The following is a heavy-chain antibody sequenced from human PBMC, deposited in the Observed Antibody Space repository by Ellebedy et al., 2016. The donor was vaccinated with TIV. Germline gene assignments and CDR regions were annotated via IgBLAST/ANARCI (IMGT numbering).Heavy chain of an antibody. CDR2: MSYDGTNK. CDR3: AKDYCSSTRCLPSRMDV. J-gene: IGHJ6*02. Sequence: GESLKISXAASGFTFGTYGMHWVRQAPGKGLEWVAVMSYDGTNKYYADSVKGRFTISRDNSKNTLSLQMNSLRAEDTAVYYCAKDYCSSTRCLPSRMDVWGQGTTVTVSS. CDR1: GFTFGTYG. D-gene: IGHD2-2*01. V-gene: IGHV3-30*18.